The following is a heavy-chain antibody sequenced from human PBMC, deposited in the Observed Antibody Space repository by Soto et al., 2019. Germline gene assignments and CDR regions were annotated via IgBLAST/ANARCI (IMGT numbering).Heavy chain of an antibody. CDR2: ISYDGSNR. V-gene: IGHV3-30*18. CDR1: GFTFSSYG. D-gene: IGHD1-26*01. Sequence: QVQLVESGGGVVQPGRSLRLSCAASGFTFSSYGMHWVRQAPGKGLEWVALISYDGSNRYYADSVKGRSTISRDNSKNTLYLQMNSLRAEDTAVYYCAKVGATSGNGMDVWGQGTTVTVSS. CDR3: AKVGATSGNGMDV. J-gene: IGHJ6*02.